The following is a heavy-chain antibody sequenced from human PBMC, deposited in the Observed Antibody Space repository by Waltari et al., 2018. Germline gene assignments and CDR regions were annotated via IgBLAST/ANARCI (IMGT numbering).Heavy chain of an antibody. Sequence: QVQLQESGPGLVKPSETLSLTCTVSGGSLSSYYWSWIRQTPGKGLEWIGYIYYSGSTNYNPSLKSRVTISVDTSKNQFSLKLSSVTAADTAVYYCASTSEAMVTFDYWGQGTLVTVSS. CDR3: ASTSEAMVTFDY. J-gene: IGHJ4*02. CDR1: GGSLSSYY. V-gene: IGHV4-59*01. D-gene: IGHD5-18*01. CDR2: IYYSGST.